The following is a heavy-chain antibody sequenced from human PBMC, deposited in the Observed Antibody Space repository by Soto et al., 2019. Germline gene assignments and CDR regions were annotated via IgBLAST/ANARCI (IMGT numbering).Heavy chain of an antibody. CDR3: TAPRDEYGSGVSWFTYGMDI. J-gene: IGHJ6*02. Sequence: GGSLRLSCLASGFTFSDYAMTWVRHVPGRGLEWVASLDGAGGSTYYADSVRGRFTISRDNSQNTLFLQMKRLTVDDTAIYYCTAPRDEYGSGVSWFTYGMDIWGQGTTVTAP. CDR1: GFTFSDYA. V-gene: IGHV3-23*01. D-gene: IGHD3-10*01. CDR2: LDGAGGST.